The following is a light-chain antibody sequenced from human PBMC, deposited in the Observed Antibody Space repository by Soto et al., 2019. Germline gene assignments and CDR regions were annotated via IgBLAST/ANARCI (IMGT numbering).Light chain of an antibody. CDR3: TSYTSSSSLDV. CDR1: SSDVSGYNY. Sequence: QSALTQPASVSGSPGQSITISCTGTSSDVSGYNYVSWYQQHPGKAPKLMIYEVSNRPSGVSNRFSGSKSGNTASLTISGLQAEDEADYHCTSYTSSSSLDVFGTGTKVTVL. J-gene: IGLJ1*01. CDR2: EVS. V-gene: IGLV2-14*01.